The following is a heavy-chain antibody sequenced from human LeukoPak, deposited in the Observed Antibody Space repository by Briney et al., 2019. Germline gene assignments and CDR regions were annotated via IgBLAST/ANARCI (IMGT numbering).Heavy chain of an antibody. V-gene: IGHV3-11*01. CDR2: ITSSGDDI. D-gene: IGHD5-12*01. CDR1: GFSFSDYY. Sequence: GGSLRLSCAASGFSFSDYYMSWIRQAPGKWLEVVAYITSSGDDIYYADSVKGRFTISRDNAKNALILQMNSLRVGDTATYYCASDIVATSGDFRGQGTLVSVSS. CDR3: ASDIVATSGDF. J-gene: IGHJ4*02.